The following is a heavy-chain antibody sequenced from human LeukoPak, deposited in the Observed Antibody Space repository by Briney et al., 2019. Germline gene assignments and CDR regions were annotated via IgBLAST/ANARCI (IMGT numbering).Heavy chain of an antibody. CDR1: GFTFSSSGFTFSIYA. D-gene: IGHD3-10*01. CDR2: ISGSGGST. Sequence: GGSLRLSCAASGFTFSSSGFTFSIYAMSWVRQAPGKGLEWVSTISGSGGSTNYADSVKDRFTISGDNSKNTLYLQMNSLRAEDTTVYYCAKDHYYGSGSTGYYHGMDVWGQGTTVTVSS. V-gene: IGHV3-23*01. J-gene: IGHJ6*02. CDR3: AKDHYYGSGSTGYYHGMDV.